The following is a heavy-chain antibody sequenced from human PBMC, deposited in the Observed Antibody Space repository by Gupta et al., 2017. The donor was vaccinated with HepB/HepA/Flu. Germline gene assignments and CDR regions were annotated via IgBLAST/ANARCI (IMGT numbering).Heavy chain of an antibody. CDR2: IFSNDEK. CDR1: SNARMG. CDR3: ARAYYDFWGGYYVSYDY. Sequence: SNARMGVSWIRQPPGKALEWLAHIFSNDEKSYSTSLKSRLTISKDTSKSQVVLTMTNMDPVDTATYYCARAYYDFWGGYYVSYDYWGQGTLVTVSS. V-gene: IGHV2-26*01. J-gene: IGHJ4*02. D-gene: IGHD3-3*01.